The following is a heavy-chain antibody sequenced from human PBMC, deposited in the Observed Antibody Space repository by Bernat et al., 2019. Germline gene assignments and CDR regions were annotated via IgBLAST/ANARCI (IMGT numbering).Heavy chain of an antibody. V-gene: IGHV6-1*01. Sequence: QVQLQQSGPGLVKPSQTLSLTCAISGDSVSSNSAAWNWIRQSPSRGLEWLGRTYYRSKWYNDYAVSVKSRITINPDTSKNQFSLQLNSVTPEDTAVYYCASVGYYDSSGYYWSDSAFDIWGQGTMVTVSS. CDR3: ASVGYYDSSGYYWSDSAFDI. CDR1: GDSVSSNSAA. J-gene: IGHJ3*02. D-gene: IGHD3-22*01. CDR2: TYYRSKWYN.